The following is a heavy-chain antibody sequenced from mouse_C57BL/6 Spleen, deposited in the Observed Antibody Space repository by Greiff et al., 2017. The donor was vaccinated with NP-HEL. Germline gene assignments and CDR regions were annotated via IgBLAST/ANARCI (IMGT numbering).Heavy chain of an antibody. J-gene: IGHJ2*01. V-gene: IGHV1-39*01. D-gene: IGHD2-5*01. CDR3: AREGAYYSNFLFDY. Sequence: VQLKESGPELVKPGASVKISCKASGYSFTDYNMNWVKQSNGKSLEWIGVINPNYGTTSYNQKFKGKATLTVDQSSSTAYMQLNSLTSEDSAVYYCAREGAYYSNFLFDYWGQGTTLTVSS. CDR2: INPNYGTT. CDR1: GYSFTDYN.